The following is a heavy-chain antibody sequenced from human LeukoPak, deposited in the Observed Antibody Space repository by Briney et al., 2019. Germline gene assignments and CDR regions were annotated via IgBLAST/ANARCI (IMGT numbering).Heavy chain of an antibody. Sequence: PSETLSLTCTVSGGSISSYYWSWIRQPPGKGLEWIGYIYYSGSTNYNPSLKSRVTMSVDTSKNQFSLKLSSVTAADTAVYYCARETHIVVVPAATTANWFDPWGQGTLVTVSS. CDR2: IYYSGST. J-gene: IGHJ5*02. D-gene: IGHD2-2*01. V-gene: IGHV4-59*12. CDR3: ARETHIVVVPAATTANWFDP. CDR1: GGSISSYY.